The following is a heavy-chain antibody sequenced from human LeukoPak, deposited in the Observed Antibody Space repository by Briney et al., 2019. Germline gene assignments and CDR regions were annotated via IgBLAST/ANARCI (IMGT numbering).Heavy chain of an antibody. D-gene: IGHD3-3*01. CDR3: VRGSGYHDYFEY. CDR2: ISAGGSAT. J-gene: IGHJ4*02. V-gene: IGHV3-23*01. Sequence: PGGSLRLSCAAPEFTFKNYALSWVRQAPGKGLEWVSTISAGGSATNYADSVKGRYTISRDSSKNTLYLQMNGLRAEDTAIYYCVRGSGYHDYFEYWGQGTLVTVSS. CDR1: EFTFKNYA.